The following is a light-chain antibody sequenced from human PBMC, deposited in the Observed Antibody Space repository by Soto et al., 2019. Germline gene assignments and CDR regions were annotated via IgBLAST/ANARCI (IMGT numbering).Light chain of an antibody. Sequence: DIQMTQSPSTLSASVGDRVTITCRASQTISSWLAWYQQKPGKAPKLLIYDGSTLESGVPSRFSGSGSGTDSTLTISSLQPEDFATYYCQQSYSITITFGQGTRLEI. CDR2: DGS. CDR1: QTISSW. J-gene: IGKJ5*01. V-gene: IGKV1-5*01. CDR3: QQSYSITIT.